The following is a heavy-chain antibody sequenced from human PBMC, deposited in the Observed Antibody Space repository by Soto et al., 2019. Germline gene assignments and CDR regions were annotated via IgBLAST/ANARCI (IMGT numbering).Heavy chain of an antibody. CDR1: GGTFSNSA. D-gene: IGHD3-22*01. CDR3: ARARDYYDSSGYYYGGAFDI. Sequence: SVKVSCKASGGTFSNSAISWVRQAPGQGLEWMGGIIPIFGTADYPQKFQGRVTITADESTSTAYMELSSLRSDDTAVYYCARARDYYDSSGYYYGGAFDIWGQGTMVTVSS. V-gene: IGHV1-69*13. CDR2: IIPIFGTA. J-gene: IGHJ3*02.